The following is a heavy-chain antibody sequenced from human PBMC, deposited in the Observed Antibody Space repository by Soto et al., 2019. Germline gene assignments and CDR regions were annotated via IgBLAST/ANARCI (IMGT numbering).Heavy chain of an antibody. CDR2: INPNSGGT. V-gene: IGHV1-2*02. CDR1: GYTFTGYY. CDR3: SREGHRTDSNRHASFGF. Sequence: GASVKVSYKASGYTFTGYYMHWVRQAPGQGLEWMGWINPNSGGTNYAQKFQGRVTMTRDTSISTAYMELSRLSSDDTALYYCSREGHRTDSNRHASFGFWGQGTMVTVSS. J-gene: IGHJ4*02. D-gene: IGHD3-22*01.